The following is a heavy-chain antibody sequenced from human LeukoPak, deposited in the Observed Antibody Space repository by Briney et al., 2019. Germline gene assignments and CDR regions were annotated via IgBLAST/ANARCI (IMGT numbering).Heavy chain of an antibody. CDR3: ARRGSFSGNFDY. J-gene: IGHJ4*02. Sequence: VSVKVSCKASNYTFTSYTISWVRQTPGQGLEWMGWISTYNGDTNYAQKVKGRVTMTTDTSTSTAYMELRSLRSDDTAVHYCARRGSFSGNFDYWGQGTLVTVSS. CDR1: NYTFTSYT. CDR2: ISTYNGDT. V-gene: IGHV1-18*01. D-gene: IGHD3-10*01.